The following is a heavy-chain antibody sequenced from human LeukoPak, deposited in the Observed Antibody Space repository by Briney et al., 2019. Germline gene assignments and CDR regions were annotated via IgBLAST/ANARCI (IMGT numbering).Heavy chain of an antibody. Sequence: GASVKVSCKASRYTFTSYDINWVRQATGQGLEWMGWMNPNSGNTGYAQKFQGRVTITRNTSISTAYMELSSLRSEDTAVYYCARLLDRVAGTPDAFDIWGQGTMVTVSS. CDR1: RYTFTSYD. D-gene: IGHD6-19*01. CDR3: ARLLDRVAGTPDAFDI. V-gene: IGHV1-8*03. J-gene: IGHJ3*02. CDR2: MNPNSGNT.